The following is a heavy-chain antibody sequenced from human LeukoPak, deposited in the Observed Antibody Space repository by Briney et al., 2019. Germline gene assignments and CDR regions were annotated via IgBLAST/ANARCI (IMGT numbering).Heavy chain of an antibody. V-gene: IGHV1-8*03. CDR1: GYTFTSYD. D-gene: IGHD3-16*02. Sequence: ASVKVSCKASGYTFTSYDINWVRQATGQGLEWMGWMNPSSGNTGYAQKFQGRVTITRNTSISTAYMELSSLRSEDTAVYYCARGELSPPDYWGQGTLVTVSS. CDR3: ARGELSPPDY. J-gene: IGHJ4*02. CDR2: MNPSSGNT.